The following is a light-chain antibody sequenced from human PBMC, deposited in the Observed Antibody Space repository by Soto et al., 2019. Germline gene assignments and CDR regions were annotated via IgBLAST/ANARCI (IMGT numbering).Light chain of an antibody. CDR2: DVS. J-gene: IGLJ1*01. CDR1: SSDVGGYNS. Sequence: QSALTQPASVSGSPGQWITISCTGTSSDVGGYNSVSWYQQHPGKAPKLMIYDVSNRPSVVSNRFSGSKSGNTASLTISGLQAEDEAEYYCISYTSSSTLYVFGTGTKLTVL. CDR3: ISYTSSSTLYV. V-gene: IGLV2-14*03.